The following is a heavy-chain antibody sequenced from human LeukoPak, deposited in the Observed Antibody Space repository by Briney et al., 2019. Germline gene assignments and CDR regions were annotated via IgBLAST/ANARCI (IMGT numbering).Heavy chain of an antibody. Sequence: GGSLRLSCAASEFSVGSNYMTWVRQAPGKGLEWVSLIYSGGSTYYADSVKGRFTISRDNSKNTLYLQMNSLRAEDTAVYYCARRSGSYYHYYYYMDVWGKGTTVTISS. D-gene: IGHD1-26*01. V-gene: IGHV3-66*04. CDR2: IYSGGST. CDR1: EFSVGSNY. J-gene: IGHJ6*03. CDR3: ARRSGSYYHYYYYMDV.